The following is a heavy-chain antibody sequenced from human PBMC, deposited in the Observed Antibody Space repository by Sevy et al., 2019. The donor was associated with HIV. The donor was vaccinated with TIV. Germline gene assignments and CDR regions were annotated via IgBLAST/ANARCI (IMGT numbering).Heavy chain of an antibody. V-gene: IGHV3-48*03. CDR1: GFTFSSSE. D-gene: IGHD6-13*01. J-gene: IGHJ4*02. Sequence: GGSLRLSCAASGFTFSSSEMNWVRQSPGKGLEWHSYISSGGTTIHYADSVKGRFTISRDNAKNSLYLQMNSLGAEDTAVYYCARDGAHSSSYYFDYWGQGTLVTVSS. CDR3: ARDGAHSSSYYFDY. CDR2: ISSGGTTI.